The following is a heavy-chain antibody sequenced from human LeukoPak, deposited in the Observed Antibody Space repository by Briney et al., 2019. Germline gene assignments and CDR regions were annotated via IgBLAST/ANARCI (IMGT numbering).Heavy chain of an antibody. CDR2: INEDGSGK. Sequence: GGSLRLSCVSSGFIFSNYWMKWVRQAPGKGLEWVASINEDGSGKFSVGSVKDRITISRDNTRNSLDPQINSLTVEDTAIYYCARDDGDVWGTGTTVTVSS. J-gene: IGHJ6*04. CDR1: GFIFSNYW. CDR3: ARDDGDV. V-gene: IGHV3-7*01.